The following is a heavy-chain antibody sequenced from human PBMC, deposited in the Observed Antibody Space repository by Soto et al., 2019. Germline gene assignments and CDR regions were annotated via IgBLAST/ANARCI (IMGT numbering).Heavy chain of an antibody. D-gene: IGHD5-12*01. V-gene: IGHV1-18*04. CDR1: GYTFTSDG. J-gene: IGHJ4*02. CDR2: INTYNGNT. CDR3: AAWAGQVRGYGGPFDY. Sequence: VKLVQSGADVKKPGASVKVSCKASGYTFTSDGISWVRQAPGQGLEWMGWINTYNGNTKFAQKLQGSLTMTTDTSTRTVYMELRSLTSGDTAVYYCAAWAGQVRGYGGPFDYWGQGTLLTVSS.